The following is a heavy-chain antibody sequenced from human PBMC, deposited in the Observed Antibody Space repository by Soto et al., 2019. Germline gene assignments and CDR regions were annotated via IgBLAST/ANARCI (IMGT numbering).Heavy chain of an antibody. Sequence: EVQLLESGGGLVQPGGSLKLSCAASGFTFNNHAMTWVRQAPGKGLEWVSAMSGGVSTYYADSVKGRFTISRDHSKNALYLQMNNVRLGDTAVYYCARDDNGNRNFDYWGQGPLVTVSS. J-gene: IGHJ4*02. CDR3: ARDDNGNRNFDY. CDR1: GFTFNNHA. CDR2: MSGGVST. V-gene: IGHV3-23*01. D-gene: IGHD1-20*01.